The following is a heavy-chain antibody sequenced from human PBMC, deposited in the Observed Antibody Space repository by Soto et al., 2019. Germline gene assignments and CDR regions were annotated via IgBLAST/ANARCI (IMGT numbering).Heavy chain of an antibody. D-gene: IGHD4-17*01. J-gene: IGHJ4*02. CDR3: ATHPPYGPLDH. V-gene: IGHV4-39*01. CDR1: GGSISSSSNH. CDR2: IYYIENT. Sequence: QLRLQESGPGLVKPSETLSLTCTVSGGSISSSSNHWGWIRQPPGKGLEWIGNIYYIENTYYNPSLKSRVTISVDTSKNQFSLRLTSVTAADTAVYYCATHPPYGPLDHWGQGTLVTVSS.